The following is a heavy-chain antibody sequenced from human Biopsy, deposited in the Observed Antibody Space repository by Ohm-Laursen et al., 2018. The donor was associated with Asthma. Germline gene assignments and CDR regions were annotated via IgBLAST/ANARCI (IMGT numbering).Heavy chain of an antibody. Sequence: SLRLSCSASGFVFRSHAMHWVRQAPGKGLEWVAVVSYDGGVAHYADSMKGRFTISRDNSKNMLFLQMNSLRAEDTAVYYCLRDTLGYYFDIWGQGTQVTVSS. D-gene: IGHD6-13*01. CDR1: GFVFRSHA. J-gene: IGHJ4*02. CDR2: VSYDGGVA. CDR3: LRDTLGYYFDI. V-gene: IGHV3-30*03.